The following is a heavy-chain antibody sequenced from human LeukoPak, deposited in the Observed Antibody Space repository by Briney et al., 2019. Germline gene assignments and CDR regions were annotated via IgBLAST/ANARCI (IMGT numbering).Heavy chain of an antibody. V-gene: IGHV3-33*08. J-gene: IGHJ3*02. CDR1: GFSFSSYG. CDR3: ARDPPMYYYDEPGSRDAFDI. D-gene: IGHD3-22*01. Sequence: GGSLRLSCAASGFSFSSYGMHWVRQAPGKGLEWVAVIWYDGSNKYYAESVKGRFTISRDNSKNTLHLQMNSLRAEDTAVYYCARDPPMYYYDEPGSRDAFDIWGQGTMVTVSS. CDR2: IWYDGSNK.